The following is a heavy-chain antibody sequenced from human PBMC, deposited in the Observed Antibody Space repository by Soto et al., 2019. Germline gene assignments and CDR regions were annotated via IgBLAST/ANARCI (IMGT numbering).Heavy chain of an antibody. Sequence: AGGSLRLSCAASGFTFSTYTLHWVRQAPGKGLEWVAVVSFDGSNKYYADSLEGRFTISRDNSKNTLYLEMNSLRAEDTAVYYCARDYSTTAPFDYWGKGTLVTVSS. J-gene: IGHJ4*02. D-gene: IGHD2-21*01. CDR2: VSFDGSNK. CDR3: ARDYSTTAPFDY. CDR1: GFTFSTYT. V-gene: IGHV3-30-3*01.